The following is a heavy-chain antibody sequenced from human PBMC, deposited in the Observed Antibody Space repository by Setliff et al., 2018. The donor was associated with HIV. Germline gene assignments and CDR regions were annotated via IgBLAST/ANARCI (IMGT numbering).Heavy chain of an antibody. CDR2: INTANANT. V-gene: IGHV1-3*04. D-gene: IGHD1-1*01. CDR1: GYTFSNYA. J-gene: IGHJ4*02. CDR3: ARTTGHFDY. Sequence: ASVKVSCKSSGYTFSNYALHWVRQAPGQRLEWMGWINTANANTKYSQKFQGRVTITRDTSASTAYMELRSLRSDDTAVYYCARTTGHFDYWGQGTLVTVSS.